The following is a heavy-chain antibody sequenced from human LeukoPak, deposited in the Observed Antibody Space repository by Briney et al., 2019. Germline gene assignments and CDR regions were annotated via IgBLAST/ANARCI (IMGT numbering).Heavy chain of an antibody. CDR1: GFTFSSYA. Sequence: PGGSLRLSCAASGFTFSSYAMHWVRQAPGKGLEWVAVISYDGSNKYYADSVKGRFTISRDNSKNTLYLQMNSLRAEDTAVYYCAKEIYGDYGTPPDYWGQGTLVTVSS. D-gene: IGHD4-17*01. CDR3: AKEIYGDYGTPPDY. J-gene: IGHJ4*02. CDR2: ISYDGSNK. V-gene: IGHV3-30-3*01.